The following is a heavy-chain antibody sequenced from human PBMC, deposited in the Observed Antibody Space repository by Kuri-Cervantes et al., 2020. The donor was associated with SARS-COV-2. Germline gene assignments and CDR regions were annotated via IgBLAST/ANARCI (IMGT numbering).Heavy chain of an antibody. CDR1: GFTFSSYW. CDR3: AKDGAGAHDF. J-gene: IGHJ4*02. Sequence: GGSLRLSCAASGFTFSSYWMSWVRQAPGKGLEWVANIKQDGSEKYYVDSVKGRFTISRDNSQNKLYLQMRSLRPEDTAMYYCAKDGAGAHDFWGQGTLVTVSS. D-gene: IGHD4/OR15-4a*01. V-gene: IGHV3-7*01. CDR2: IKQDGSEK.